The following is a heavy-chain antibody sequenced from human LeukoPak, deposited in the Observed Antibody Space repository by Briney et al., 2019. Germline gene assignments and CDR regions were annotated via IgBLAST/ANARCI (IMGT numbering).Heavy chain of an antibody. CDR3: ARDVYYYDSSGYYSTNYYYYYMDV. D-gene: IGHD3-22*01. V-gene: IGHV1-18*01. CDR2: ISAYNGNT. J-gene: IGHJ6*03. CDR1: GYTFTSYG. Sequence: GAPVKVSCKASGYTFTSYGISWVRQAPGQGLEWMGWISAYNGNTDYAQKLQGRVTMTTDTSTSTAYMELRSLRSDDTAVYYCARDVYYYDSSGYYSTNYYYYYMDVWGKGTTVTVSS.